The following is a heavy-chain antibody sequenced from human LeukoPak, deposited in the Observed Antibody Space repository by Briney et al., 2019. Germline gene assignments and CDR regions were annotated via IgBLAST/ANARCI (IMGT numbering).Heavy chain of an antibody. J-gene: IGHJ4*02. CDR3: ARVPREITIFGVVIRYFDY. CDR1: GYSISSGYY. CDR2: VYHSGST. Sequence: SETLSLTCTVSGYSISSGYYWGWIRQPPGKGLEGIGSVYHSGSTYYNPSLKRRVTISVDTSKNQFSLKLSSVTAADTAVYYCARVPREITIFGVVIRYFDYWGQGTLVTVSS. V-gene: IGHV4-38-2*02. D-gene: IGHD3-3*01.